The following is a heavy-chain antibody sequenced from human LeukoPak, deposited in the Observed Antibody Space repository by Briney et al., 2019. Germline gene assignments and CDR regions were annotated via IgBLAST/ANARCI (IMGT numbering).Heavy chain of an antibody. CDR1: GGSITSSSYY. CDR2: IYYSGST. J-gene: IGHJ5*02. V-gene: IGHV4-39*01. D-gene: IGHD2-2*01. Sequence: SETLSLTCTVSGGSITSSSYYWGWIRQPPGKGLEWIGSIYYSGSTYYNPSLKSRVTISVDTSKNQFSLKLSSVTAADTAVYYCARLGVVVPAAARSSRGWFDPWGQGTLVTVSS. CDR3: ARLGVVVPAAARSSRGWFDP.